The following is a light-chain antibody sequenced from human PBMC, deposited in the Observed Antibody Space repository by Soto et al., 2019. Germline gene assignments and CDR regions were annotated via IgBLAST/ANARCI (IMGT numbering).Light chain of an antibody. V-gene: IGLV2-11*01. CDR2: DVA. CDR1: SSDVGSYNF. J-gene: IGLJ1*01. Sequence: QSALTQPRSVSGSPGQSVTICCTGTSSDVGSYNFVSWHQQHPGKAPKLMIYDVAKRPSGVPDRFSGSKSGNTASLTISALQSEDEADYYCCTFAGRYSYVFGSGTKVTVL. CDR3: CTFAGRYSYV.